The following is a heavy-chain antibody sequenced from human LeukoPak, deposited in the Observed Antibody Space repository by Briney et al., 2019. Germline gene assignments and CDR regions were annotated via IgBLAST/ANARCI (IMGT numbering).Heavy chain of an antibody. V-gene: IGHV1-2*06. J-gene: IGHJ5*02. CDR2: INPNSGGT. CDR3: AILGYCGSISCPSGWFDP. CDR1: GYTFTGYY. Sequence: ASVKVSCKASGYTFTGYYMHWVRQAPGQGLEWMGRINPNSGGTNYAQKFQGRVTMTRDTSISTAYMELSRLRSDDTAVYYCAILGYCGSISCPSGWFDPWAREPWSPSPQ. D-gene: IGHD2-2*01.